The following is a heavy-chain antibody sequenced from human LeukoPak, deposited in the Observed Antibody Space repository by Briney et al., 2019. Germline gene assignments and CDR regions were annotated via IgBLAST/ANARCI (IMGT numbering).Heavy chain of an antibody. V-gene: IGHV3-33*06. J-gene: IGHJ5*02. D-gene: IGHD3-10*01. Sequence: GGSLRLSCAASGFTFSSYGMHWVRQAPGKGLEWVAVIWYDGSNKYYADSVKGRFTISRDNSKNTLYLQMNSLRAEDTAVYYCAKGFDYYGSGSPYNWFDPWGQGTLVTVSS. CDR3: AKGFDYYGSGSPYNWFDP. CDR2: IWYDGSNK. CDR1: GFTFSSYG.